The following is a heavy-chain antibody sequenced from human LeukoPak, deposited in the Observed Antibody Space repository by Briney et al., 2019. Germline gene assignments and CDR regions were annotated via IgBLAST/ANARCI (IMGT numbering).Heavy chain of an antibody. CDR3: ARLCEEYYYVSGSNSFEY. CDR2: IYYSGST. CDR1: GASISSSSYY. D-gene: IGHD3-10*01. V-gene: IGHV4-39*01. Sequence: PSETLSLICTVSGASISSSSYYWGWIRQPPGKGLEWIGSIYYSGSTYYNPSLKSRVTISVDTSKNQFSLKLSSVTAADTAVYYCARLCEEYYYVSGSNSFEYWGQGTLVTVSS. J-gene: IGHJ4*02.